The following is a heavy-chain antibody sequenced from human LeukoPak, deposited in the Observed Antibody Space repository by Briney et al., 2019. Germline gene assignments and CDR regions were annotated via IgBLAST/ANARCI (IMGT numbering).Heavy chain of an antibody. V-gene: IGHV3-7*01. CDR1: GFTFSNYW. CDR2: IKQDGSEK. D-gene: IGHD1-26*01. J-gene: IGHJ4*02. Sequence: PGGSLRLSCEGSGFTFSNYWMSWVRQAPGKGLEWVANIKQDGSEKYYVDSVKGRFTISRDNAKNSLYLQMNSLRAEDTAVYYCARGAPIKKGTYYSGSYKGPFDYWGQGTLVTVSS. CDR3: ARGAPIKKGTYYSGSYKGPFDY.